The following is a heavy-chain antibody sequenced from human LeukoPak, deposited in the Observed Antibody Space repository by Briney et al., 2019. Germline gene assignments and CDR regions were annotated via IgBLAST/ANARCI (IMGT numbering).Heavy chain of an antibody. CDR3: AKDKQEGGFGENYFDY. D-gene: IGHD3-10*01. J-gene: IGHJ4*02. Sequence: TGGSLRLSCAASGFTFNSYSMNWVRQAPGKGLEWVSSISGSNSYIYYADSVKGRFTISRDNSKNTLFLQMNSLRAEDTAVYYCAKDKQEGGFGENYFDYWGQGTLVTVSS. V-gene: IGHV3-21*01. CDR1: GFTFNSYS. CDR2: ISGSNSYI.